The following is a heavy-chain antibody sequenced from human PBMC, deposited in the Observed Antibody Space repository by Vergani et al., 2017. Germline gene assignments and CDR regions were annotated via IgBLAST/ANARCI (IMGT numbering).Heavy chain of an antibody. V-gene: IGHV3-23*01. Sequence: EVQLLESGGGLVQPGGSLRLSCAASRFTFSSYAMSWVRQAPGKGLEWVSGISGGGGSPYYADSVKGRFTISRDNSKNTLYLQMDSLRAEDTAVYYCARDRLGGTVVPAAIDWFDPWGQGTLVTVSS. CDR2: ISGGGGSP. CDR1: RFTFSSYA. J-gene: IGHJ5*02. CDR3: ARDRLGGTVVPAAIDWFDP. D-gene: IGHD2-2*02.